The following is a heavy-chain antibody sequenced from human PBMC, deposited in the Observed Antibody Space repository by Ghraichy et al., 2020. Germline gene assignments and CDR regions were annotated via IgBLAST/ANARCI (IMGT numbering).Heavy chain of an antibody. J-gene: IGHJ4*02. CDR3: ARGLDF. CDR2: INNDGTST. Sequence: GGSLRLSCAASGFTFSNYWMNWVRQAPGKGLVWVSQINNDGTSTNYADSVKGRFTISRDNAKNTLYLQMNSLKLEDTAVYFCARGLDFWGQGTLATVSS. V-gene: IGHV3-74*01. CDR1: GFTFSNYW.